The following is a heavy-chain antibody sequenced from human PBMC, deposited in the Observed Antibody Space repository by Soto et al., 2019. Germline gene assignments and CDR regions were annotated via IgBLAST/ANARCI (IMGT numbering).Heavy chain of an antibody. J-gene: IGHJ4*02. CDR1: GGSISSGGYS. CDR2: IYHSGST. CDR3: ARGGLDYGDYYYDY. Sequence: SETLFLTCAVSGGSISSGGYSWSWIRQPPGKGLEWIGYIYHSGSTYYNPSLKSRVTISVDRSKNQFSLKLSSVTAADTAVYYCARGGLDYGDYYYDYWGQGTLVTVSS. D-gene: IGHD4-17*01. V-gene: IGHV4-30-2*01.